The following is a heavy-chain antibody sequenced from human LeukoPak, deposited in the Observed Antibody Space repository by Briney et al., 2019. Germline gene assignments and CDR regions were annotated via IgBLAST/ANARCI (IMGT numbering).Heavy chain of an antibody. CDR2: ISAYNGNT. D-gene: IGHD2-2*02. J-gene: IGHJ6*03. Sequence: ASVKVSCKASGYTFTSYGISLVRQAPGQGLEWMGWISAYNGNTNYAQKLQGRVTMTTDTSTSTAYMELRSLRSDDTAVYYCARSYLYCSSTSCYTGINYYYYYMDVWGKGTTVTVSS. V-gene: IGHV1-18*01. CDR1: GYTFTSYG. CDR3: ARSYLYCSSTSCYTGINYYYYYMDV.